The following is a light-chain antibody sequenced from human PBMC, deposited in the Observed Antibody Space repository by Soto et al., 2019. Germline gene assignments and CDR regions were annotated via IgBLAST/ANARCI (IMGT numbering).Light chain of an antibody. V-gene: IGKV3-20*01. Sequence: EIVLTQSPGTLCLSPGERATLSCRAGQSVSSTYLAWYQQKPGQAPRLLIYGASSRATGIPDRFSGSGSGTDFTLTISRLEPEDYAVYYCQQYGRSPPTFGQGTKVDI. CDR3: QQYGRSPPT. J-gene: IGKJ1*01. CDR1: QSVSSTY. CDR2: GAS.